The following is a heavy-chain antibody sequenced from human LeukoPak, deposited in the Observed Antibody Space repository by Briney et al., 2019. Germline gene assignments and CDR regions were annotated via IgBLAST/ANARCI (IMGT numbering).Heavy chain of an antibody. Sequence: VASVKVSCKASGYTFTNYGLSWVRQAPGQGLEWMGWINTNTGNPKSAQGFTVRFVFSLDASVSTAYLQISSLKAADTAVYYCARSYGAFEGATYYYYGMDVWGQGTTVTVSS. V-gene: IGHV7-4-1*02. CDR1: GYTFTNYG. D-gene: IGHD3-10*01. J-gene: IGHJ6*02. CDR3: ARSYGAFEGATYYYYGMDV. CDR2: INTNTGNP.